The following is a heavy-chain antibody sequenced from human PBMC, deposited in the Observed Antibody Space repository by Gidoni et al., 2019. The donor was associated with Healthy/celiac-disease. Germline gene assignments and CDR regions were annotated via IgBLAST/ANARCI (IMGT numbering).Heavy chain of an antibody. Sequence: QLQLQESGPGLVKPSETLSLTCTVSGGSISSSSYYWGWIRQPPGKGLEWIGSIYYSGSTYYNPSLKSRVTISVDTSKNQFSLKLSSVTAADTAVYYCARHRAIGTEDSYYFDYWGQGTLVTVSS. CDR2: IYYSGST. J-gene: IGHJ4*02. V-gene: IGHV4-39*01. CDR3: ARHRAIGTEDSYYFDY. CDR1: GGSISSSSYY. D-gene: IGHD1-1*01.